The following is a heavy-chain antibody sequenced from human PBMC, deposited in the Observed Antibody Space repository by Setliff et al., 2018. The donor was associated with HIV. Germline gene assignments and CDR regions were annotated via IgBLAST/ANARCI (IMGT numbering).Heavy chain of an antibody. CDR1: GGTFSSYA. CDR3: ATDKHYYGSGSYYALDY. Sequence: SVKVSCKASGGTFSSYAMSWVRQAPGQGLEWMGGIIPIFGTANYAQKFQGRVTITTDESTSTAYMELSSLRSEDTAVYYCATDKHYYGSGSYYALDYWGQGTLVTVSS. D-gene: IGHD3-10*01. CDR2: IIPIFGTA. V-gene: IGHV1-69*05. J-gene: IGHJ4*02.